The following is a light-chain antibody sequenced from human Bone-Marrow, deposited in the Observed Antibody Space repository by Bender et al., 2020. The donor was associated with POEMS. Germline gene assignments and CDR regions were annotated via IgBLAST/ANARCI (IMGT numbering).Light chain of an antibody. CDR1: SSNIGAHA. CDR2: SSH. V-gene: IGLV1-44*01. Sequence: QSVLTQPPSASGTPGQRVTISCSGGSSNIGAHAVNWYQHLPGTAPKLLIYSSHRRPSGVPDRFFGSKSDNTASLTISGLQAEDEADYYCSSYGQGRTVVFGGGTKVTVL. J-gene: IGLJ2*01. CDR3: SSYGQGRTVV.